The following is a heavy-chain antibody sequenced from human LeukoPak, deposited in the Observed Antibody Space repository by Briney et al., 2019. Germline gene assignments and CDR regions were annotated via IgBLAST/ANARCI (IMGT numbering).Heavy chain of an antibody. Sequence: SETLSLTCTVSGDSHGSGVNYGSWVRQHPEKGLEWIGYVFYSGSTFYNRSLKGRATNSVETSKKQFFLKMNSVESAEPGVYYCARDGRFSTYMDVWGKGTTVTVSS. J-gene: IGHJ6*03. CDR3: ARDGRFSTYMDV. CDR1: GDSHGSGVNY. V-gene: IGHV4-31*03. D-gene: IGHD3-3*01. CDR2: VFYSGST.